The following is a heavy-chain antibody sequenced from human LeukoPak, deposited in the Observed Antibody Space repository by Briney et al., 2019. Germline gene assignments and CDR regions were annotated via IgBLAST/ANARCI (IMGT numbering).Heavy chain of an antibody. D-gene: IGHD1-26*01. CDR1: GSTLRRYG. CDR3: ATENSGAYFGSLGS. CDR2: IQNDGSIK. Sequence: GTSLRLSCVASGSTLRRYGMHWVRQAPGKGLEWVALIQNDGSIKSYGDSVRGRFTISRDNSENSMWLQMNSLRAEDTAVYYCATENSGAYFGSLGSWGQGTLVIVSS. V-gene: IGHV3-33*05. J-gene: IGHJ4*02.